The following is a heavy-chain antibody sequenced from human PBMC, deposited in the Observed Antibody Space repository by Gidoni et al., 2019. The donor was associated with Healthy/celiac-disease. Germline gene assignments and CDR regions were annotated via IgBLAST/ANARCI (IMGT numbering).Heavy chain of an antibody. CDR3: AKSMGYGEQQPFDY. J-gene: IGHJ4*02. V-gene: IGHV3-9*01. CDR1: GFTFDDYA. Sequence: EVQLVESGGGLVQPGRSLRLSCSASGFTFDDYALHWVRQAPGKGLEWVSGISWNSGSIGYADSVKGRFTISRDNAKNSLYLQMNSLRAEDTALYYCAKSMGYGEQQPFDYWGQGTLVTVSS. CDR2: ISWNSGSI. D-gene: IGHD6-13*01.